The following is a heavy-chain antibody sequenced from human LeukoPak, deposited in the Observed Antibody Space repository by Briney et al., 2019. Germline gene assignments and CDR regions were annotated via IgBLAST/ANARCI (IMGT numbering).Heavy chain of an antibody. J-gene: IGHJ4*02. CDR1: GGTFSSYA. Sequence: SVKVSCKASGGTFSSYAISWVRQAPGQGLEWMGRIIPIFGIANYAQKFQGRVTITADKSTGTAYMELSSLRSEDTAVYYCASEYCGGDCYSNFDYWGQGTLVTVSS. V-gene: IGHV1-69*04. CDR2: IIPIFGIA. D-gene: IGHD2-21*02. CDR3: ASEYCGGDCYSNFDY.